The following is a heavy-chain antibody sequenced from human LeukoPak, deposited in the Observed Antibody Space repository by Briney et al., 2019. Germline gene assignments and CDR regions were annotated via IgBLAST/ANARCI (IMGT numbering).Heavy chain of an antibody. V-gene: IGHV3-66*01. CDR2: IYSGGST. Sequence: GGSLRLSCAASGFTVSSNYMSWVRRAPGKGLEWVSVIYSGGSTYYADSVKGRFTISRDNSKNTLYLQMNSLRAEDTAVYYCARDGNYYDSSGSPGYFQHWGQGTLVTVSS. CDR1: GFTVSSNY. D-gene: IGHD3-22*01. J-gene: IGHJ1*01. CDR3: ARDGNYYDSSGSPGYFQH.